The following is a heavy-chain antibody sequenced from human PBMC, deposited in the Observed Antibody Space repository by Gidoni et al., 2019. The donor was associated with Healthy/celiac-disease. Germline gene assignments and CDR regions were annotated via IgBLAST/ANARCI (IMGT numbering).Heavy chain of an antibody. CDR1: GFTFRSYW. CDR2: IKQDGSEK. CDR3: AREITMIVVVKTFDY. J-gene: IGHJ4*02. V-gene: IGHV3-7*05. Sequence: EVQLVESGGGLVQPGGSLRLSCAASGFTFRSYWMSWVRQAPGKGLEWVANIKQDGSEKYYVDSVKGRFTISRDNAKNSLYLQMNSLRAEDTAVYYCAREITMIVVVKTFDYWGQGTLVTVSS. D-gene: IGHD3-22*01.